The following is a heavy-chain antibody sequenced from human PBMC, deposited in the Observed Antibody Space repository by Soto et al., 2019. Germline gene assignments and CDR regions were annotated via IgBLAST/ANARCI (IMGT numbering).Heavy chain of an antibody. CDR3: AKDFGYNYGYDAFDI. Sequence: EVQLLESGGGSVQPGGSLRLSCAASGFTFSSYAMSWVRQAPGKGLEWVSVVSGSGGSTYCVDSVKGRFTISRDNSKNTLYMQMNSLRAEDTAVYYCAKDFGYNYGYDAFDIWGQGTMVTVSS. D-gene: IGHD5-18*01. CDR2: VSGSGGST. J-gene: IGHJ3*02. CDR1: GFTFSSYA. V-gene: IGHV3-23*01.